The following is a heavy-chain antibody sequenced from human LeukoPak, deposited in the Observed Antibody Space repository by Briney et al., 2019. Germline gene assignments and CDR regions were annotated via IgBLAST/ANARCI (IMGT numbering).Heavy chain of an antibody. CDR1: GFPFSSYT. J-gene: IGHJ3*01. CDR3: ARRGTDASFSFFDV. Sequence: PGGSLRLSCAASGFPFSSYTMHWVRQIPGERPEWVSSISGDTTYIYYADSLKGRFTISRDNTNTSLFLQMNSLRAEDTATYFCARRGTDASFSFFDVWGQGTMVTVSS. V-gene: IGHV3-21*01. D-gene: IGHD1-1*01. CDR2: ISGDTTYI.